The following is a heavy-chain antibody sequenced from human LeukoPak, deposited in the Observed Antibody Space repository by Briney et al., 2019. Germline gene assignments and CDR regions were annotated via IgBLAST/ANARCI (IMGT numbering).Heavy chain of an antibody. J-gene: IGHJ3*02. Sequence: GGSLRLSCVASGFTFSSYIMNWVRQAPGKGLEWVSSISSSSSNIHYAGSVKGRFTISRDNAKNSLYLQMNSLRSEDTAVYYCARLRDPGAFDIWGQGTMVTVSS. CDR1: GFTFSSYI. CDR3: ARLRDPGAFDI. CDR2: ISSSSSNI. V-gene: IGHV3-21*01.